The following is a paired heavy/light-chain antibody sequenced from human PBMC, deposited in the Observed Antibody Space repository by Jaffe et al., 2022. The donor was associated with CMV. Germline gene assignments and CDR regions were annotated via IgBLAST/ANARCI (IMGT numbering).Heavy chain of an antibody. CDR2: IKQDGSEK. CDR3: AREDTTYYDILTGYERDAFDI. D-gene: IGHD3-9*01. CDR1: GFTFSSYW. V-gene: IGHV3-7*03. J-gene: IGHJ3*02. Sequence: EVQLVESGGGLVQPGGSLRLSCAASGFTFSSYWMSWVRQAPGKGLEWVANIKQDGSEKYYVDSVKGRFTISRDNAKNSLYLQMNSLRAEDTAVYYCAREDTTYYDILTGYERDAFDIWGQGTMVTVSS.
Light chain of an antibody. CDR3: QQRSNWPLIT. Sequence: EIVLTQSPATLSLSPGERATLSCRASQSVSSYLAWYQQKPGQAPRLLIYDASNRATGIPARFSGSGSGTDFTLTISSLEPEDFAVYYCQQRSNWPLITFGQGTRLEIK. V-gene: IGKV3-11*01. CDR1: QSVSSY. CDR2: DAS. J-gene: IGKJ5*01.